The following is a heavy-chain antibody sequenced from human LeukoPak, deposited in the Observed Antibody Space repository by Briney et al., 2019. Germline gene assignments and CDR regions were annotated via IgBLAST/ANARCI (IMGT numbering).Heavy chain of an antibody. Sequence: PSETLSLTCTVSGDFITAYYWSWIRQPPGKGLEWIGYIYYSGSTNYNPSLKSRVTISVDTSKNQFSLKLSSVTAADTAVYYCARASSSWTTYYYYYYYMDVWGKGTTVTVSS. CDR2: IYYSGST. D-gene: IGHD6-13*01. CDR3: ARASSSWTTYYYYYYYMDV. CDR1: GDFITAYY. J-gene: IGHJ6*03. V-gene: IGHV4-59*01.